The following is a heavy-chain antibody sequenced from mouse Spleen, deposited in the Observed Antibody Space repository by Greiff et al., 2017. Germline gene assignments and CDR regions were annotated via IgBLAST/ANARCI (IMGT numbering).Heavy chain of an antibody. Sequence: VQLKESGPELVKPGASVKIPCKASGYTFTDYNMDWVKQSHGKSLEWIGDINPNNGGTIYNQKFKGKATLTVDKSSSTAYMELRSLTSEDTAVYYCAREGNWVYYAMDYWGQGTSVTVSS. D-gene: IGHD4-1*01. V-gene: IGHV1-18*01. CDR1: GYTFTDYN. CDR3: AREGNWVYYAMDY. CDR2: INPNNGGT. J-gene: IGHJ4*01.